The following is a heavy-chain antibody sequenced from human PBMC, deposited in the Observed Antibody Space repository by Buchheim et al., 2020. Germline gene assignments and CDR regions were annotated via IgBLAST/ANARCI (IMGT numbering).Heavy chain of an antibody. J-gene: IGHJ6*02. CDR2: INHAGSDI. CDR1: GFTFSTYW. Sequence: EVQLVESGGGLVQPGGSLRLSCAASGFTFSTYWMSWVRQAPGKGLEWVAYINHAGSDIYYAVSVKGRFTISRDNAKNSLYLQMYRLRAEETAVYYCARVGASSTSAHYYYYGMDVWGQGTT. V-gene: IGHV3-7*01. D-gene: IGHD2-2*01. CDR3: ARVGASSTSAHYYYYGMDV.